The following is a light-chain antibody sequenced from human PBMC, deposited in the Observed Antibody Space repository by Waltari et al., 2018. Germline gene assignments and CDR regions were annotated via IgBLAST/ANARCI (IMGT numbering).Light chain of an antibody. V-gene: IGKV3-11*01. J-gene: IGKJ4*01. CDR2: DVS. CDR1: ESVSPY. CDR3: QQRSNWPLT. Sequence: EIVLTQSPATLSLSPGERATLSCRASESVSPYLAWYQQRPGQAPRLIVYDVSTRAAGIPARFSGSGSETEFTLTISSLEPDDSAIYYCQQRSNWPLTFGGGTKVEIK.